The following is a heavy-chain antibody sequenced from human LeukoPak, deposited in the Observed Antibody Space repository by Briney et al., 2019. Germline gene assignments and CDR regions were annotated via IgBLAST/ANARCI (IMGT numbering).Heavy chain of an antibody. CDR1: GYSFTNYP. CDR2: INAGNGYT. CDR3: ANWAGTSTGDFSGPLDY. Sequence: ASVKVSCKSSGYSFTNYPIHWVRQAPRQRLEWMRGINAGNGYTKYSQKFQGRATITRDTSASTAYIELSSLRSEDTAIYYCANWAGTSTGDFSGPLDYWGQGTLVTVSS. V-gene: IGHV1-3*01. D-gene: IGHD2-15*01. J-gene: IGHJ4*02.